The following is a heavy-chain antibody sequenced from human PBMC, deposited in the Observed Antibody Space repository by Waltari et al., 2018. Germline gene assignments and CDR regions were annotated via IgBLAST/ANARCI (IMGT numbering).Heavy chain of an antibody. CDR3: ARDSSSVIGPSLAIDV. CDR1: GFTFSNYA. CDR2: ISYDGNNK. Sequence: QVQLVESGGGVVQPGRSLRLSCAASGFTFSNYAMHWVRQAPGKGLEWLAVISYDGNNKYNADSVEGRFTISRDNSDNTLYLQMDSLRPEDAALYYCARDSSSVIGPSLAIDVWGKGTTVTVSS. V-gene: IGHV3-30-3*01. J-gene: IGHJ6*03. D-gene: IGHD2-21*01.